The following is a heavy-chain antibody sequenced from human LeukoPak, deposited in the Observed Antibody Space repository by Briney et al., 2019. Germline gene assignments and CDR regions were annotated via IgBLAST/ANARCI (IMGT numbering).Heavy chain of an antibody. CDR3: ARQARIIAARSYYYGMDV. CDR2: INHSGST. D-gene: IGHD6-6*01. CDR1: GFTVSSNY. Sequence: GSLRLSCAACGFTVSSNYMSLVRQAPGKGLEWIGEINHSGSTNYNPSLKSRVTISVDTSKNQFSLKLSSVTAADTAVYYCARQARIIAARSYYYGMDVWGQGTTVTVSS. V-gene: IGHV4-34*01. J-gene: IGHJ6*02.